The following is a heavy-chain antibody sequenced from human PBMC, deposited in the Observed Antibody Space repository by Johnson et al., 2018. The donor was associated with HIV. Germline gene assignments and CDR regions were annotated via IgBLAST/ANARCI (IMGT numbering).Heavy chain of an antibody. J-gene: IGHJ3*02. V-gene: IGHV3-9*01. CDR1: GFTIEDYA. D-gene: IGHD6-19*01. CDR2: ITWNGDTI. Sequence: VQLVESGEGLLQPGRSLRLSCAASGFTIEDYAMHWVRQAPGKGLEWVSGITWNGDTIDSADSVEGRFTISRDNAKNSLYLQMNSLRVEDTALYYCARARQRWLPNDGFDIWGQGTMVTVSS. CDR3: ARARQRWLPNDGFDI.